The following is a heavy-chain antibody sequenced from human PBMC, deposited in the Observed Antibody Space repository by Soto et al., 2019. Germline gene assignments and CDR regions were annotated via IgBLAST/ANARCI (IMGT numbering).Heavy chain of an antibody. D-gene: IGHD2-21*02. J-gene: IGHJ4*02. V-gene: IGHV1-2*04. Sequence: ASVKVSCKASGYTFTGYYMHWVRQAPGQGLEWMGWINPNSGGTNYAQKFQGWVTMTRDTSISTAYMELSRLRSDDTAVYHCARGGDLYCGGDCYQRYFDYWGQGTLVTVSS. CDR3: ARGGDLYCGGDCYQRYFDY. CDR2: INPNSGGT. CDR1: GYTFTGYY.